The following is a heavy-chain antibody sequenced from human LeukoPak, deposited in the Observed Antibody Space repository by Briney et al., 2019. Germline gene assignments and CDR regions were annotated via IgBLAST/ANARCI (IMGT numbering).Heavy chain of an antibody. CDR3: ARLRGGGIFGVVIMLNYFDY. Sequence: SETLSLTCAVYGGSFSGYYWSWIRQPPGKGPEWIGSIYYSGCTYYNPSLKSRVTISVDTSKNQFSLKLSSVTAADTAVYYCARLRGGGIFGVVIMLNYFDYWGQGTLVTVSS. J-gene: IGHJ4*02. CDR1: GGSFSGYY. V-gene: IGHV4-34*01. CDR2: IYYSGCT. D-gene: IGHD3-3*01.